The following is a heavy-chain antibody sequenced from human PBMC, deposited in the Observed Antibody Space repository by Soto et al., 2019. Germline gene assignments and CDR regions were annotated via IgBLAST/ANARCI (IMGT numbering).Heavy chain of an antibody. CDR1: GGTFSSYA. CDR3: ARGWGELLHPYYYYGMDV. V-gene: IGHV1-69*13. D-gene: IGHD1-26*01. Sequence: SVKVSCKASGGTFSSYAISWVRQAPGQGLEWMGGIIPIFGTANYAQKFQGRVTITADESTSTAYMELSSLRSEDTAVYYCARGWGELLHPYYYYGMDVWGQGTTVTVSS. CDR2: IIPIFGTA. J-gene: IGHJ6*02.